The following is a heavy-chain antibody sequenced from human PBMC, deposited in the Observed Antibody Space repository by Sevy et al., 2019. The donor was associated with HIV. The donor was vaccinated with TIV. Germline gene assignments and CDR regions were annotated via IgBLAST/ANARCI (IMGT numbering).Heavy chain of an antibody. CDR2: ISRSGSTI. CDR1: GFTLSDYY. V-gene: IGHV3-11*01. Sequence: GGSLRLSCAASGFTLSDYYMSWIRQAPGKGLEWVSYISRSGSTIYYADSVKGRFTISRDNAKNSLYLQMNSLRAEDTAVYYCASGGFDWLKYIDYWGQGTLVTVSS. J-gene: IGHJ4*02. D-gene: IGHD3-9*01. CDR3: ASGGFDWLKYIDY.